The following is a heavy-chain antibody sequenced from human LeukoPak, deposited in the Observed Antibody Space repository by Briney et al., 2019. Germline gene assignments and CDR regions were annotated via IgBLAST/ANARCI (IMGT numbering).Heavy chain of an antibody. CDR3: AKDIRGAATESGFDH. V-gene: IGHV3-9*01. D-gene: IGHD2-15*01. J-gene: IGHJ4*02. CDR2: ISWNSGRI. CDR1: GFTLDDYA. Sequence: GGSLRLSCAASGFTLDDYAKRWVRQAPGEGLEGVSGISWNSGRIGYADSVKGRFTISRDDAKNSLYLRMNSLRAEDTALYYCAKDIRGAATESGFDHWGQGTLVTVPS.